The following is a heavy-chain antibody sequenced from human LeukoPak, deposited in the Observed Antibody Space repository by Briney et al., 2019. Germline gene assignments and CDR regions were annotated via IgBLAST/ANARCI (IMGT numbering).Heavy chain of an antibody. V-gene: IGHV3-53*01. Sequence: PGGSLRLSCAASGFTVSGNYMIWGRQAPGEGLEFVSVIYTADNTFYSDSVKGRFTTSRDISRNTLYLQMNTLTSDDTAVYYCARYDGKLKRHYWGQGTLVTVSS. CDR1: GFTVSGNY. CDR3: ARYDGKLKRHY. D-gene: IGHD3-10*01. CDR2: IYTADNT. J-gene: IGHJ4*02.